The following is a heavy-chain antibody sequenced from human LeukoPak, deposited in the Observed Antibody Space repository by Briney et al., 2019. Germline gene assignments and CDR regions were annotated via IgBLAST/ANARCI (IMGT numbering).Heavy chain of an antibody. D-gene: IGHD3-22*01. CDR1: GFTLSGYS. CDR3: AREVSEGFDF. J-gene: IGHJ4*02. CDR2: FGTRSTSV. V-gene: IGHV3-21*01. Sequence: GGSLRLSCTASGFTLSGYSMNWIRQAPGKGLEWVSSFGTRSTSVYHAGSVKGRFAISRDNAKNSLYLQMNSLRAEDTALYYCAREVSEGFDFWGQGTLVTVSS.